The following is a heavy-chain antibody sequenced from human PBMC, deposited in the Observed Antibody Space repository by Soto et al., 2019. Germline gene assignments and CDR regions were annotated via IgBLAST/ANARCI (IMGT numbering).Heavy chain of an antibody. CDR1: GGSISSGGYS. J-gene: IGHJ5*02. Sequence: SSETLSLTCAVSGGSISSGGYSWSWIRQPPGKGLEWIGYIYHSGSTYYNPSLKSRVTISVDRSKNQFSLKLSSVTAADTAVYYCARAHPSGYYYGWFDPWGQGTLVTVSS. CDR2: IYHSGST. D-gene: IGHD3-22*01. V-gene: IGHV4-30-2*01. CDR3: ARAHPSGYYYGWFDP.